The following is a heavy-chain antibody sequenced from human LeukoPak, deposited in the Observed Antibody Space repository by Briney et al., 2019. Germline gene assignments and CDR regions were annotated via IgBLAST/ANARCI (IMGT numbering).Heavy chain of an antibody. CDR1: GYTFTGYY. D-gene: IGHD3-10*01. J-gene: IGHJ3*02. CDR2: INPNSGGT. Sequence: ASVKVSCKASGYTFTGYYMHWVRQAPGQGLEWMGWINPNSGGTNYAQKFQGRVTMTRDTSISTAYMELSRLRSDDTAVYYCARVPWFGELRAFDIWGQGTMVTVSS. CDR3: ARVPWFGELRAFDI. V-gene: IGHV1-2*02.